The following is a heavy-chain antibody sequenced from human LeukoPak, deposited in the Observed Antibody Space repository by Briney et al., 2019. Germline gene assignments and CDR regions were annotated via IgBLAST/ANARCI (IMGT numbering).Heavy chain of an antibody. J-gene: IGHJ3*02. V-gene: IGHV3-20*04. CDR1: GFTFDDYG. CDR2: INWNGGST. CDR3: ARDYGDYVGPVAFDI. Sequence: PGGSLRLSCAASGFTFDDYGMSWVRRAPGKGLEWVSGINWNGGSTGYADSVKGRFTISRDNAKNSLYLQMNSLRAEDTALYYCARDYGDYVGPVAFDIWGQGTMVTVSS. D-gene: IGHD4-17*01.